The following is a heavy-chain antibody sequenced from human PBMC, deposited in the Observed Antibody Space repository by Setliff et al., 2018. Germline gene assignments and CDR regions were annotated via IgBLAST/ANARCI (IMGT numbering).Heavy chain of an antibody. D-gene: IGHD6-19*01. CDR3: AGTPARGTTWLSPFDY. CDR2: IFYSGSS. V-gene: IGHV4-59*08. Sequence: PSETLSLTCTVSGVSIRSYYWSWIRQPPGKGLEWIGYIFYSGSSNYNPSLQSRVSISVDTSKNQFSLKMTSVTATDTAMYYCAGTPARGTTWLSPFDYWGQGTLVTVSS. CDR1: GVSIRSYY. J-gene: IGHJ4*02.